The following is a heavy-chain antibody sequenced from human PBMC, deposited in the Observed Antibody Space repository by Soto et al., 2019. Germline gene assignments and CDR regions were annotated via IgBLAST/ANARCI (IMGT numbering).Heavy chain of an antibody. J-gene: IGHJ4*02. CDR3: IVDIAVIPTAIDY. V-gene: IGHV3-15*01. CDR1: GFTFSNTW. CDR2: IKSKTDGGAT. Sequence: GGSLRLSCAASGFTFSNTWMNWVRQAPGTGPEWVGRIKSKTDGGATDYAAPVKGRFTISRDDSKNTLYLKMNSLKSEDTAVYYCIVDIAVIPTAIDYWGQGKLVTVS. D-gene: IGHD2-2*01.